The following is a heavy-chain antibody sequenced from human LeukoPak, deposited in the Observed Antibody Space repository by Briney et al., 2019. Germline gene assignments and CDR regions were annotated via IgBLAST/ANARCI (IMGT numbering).Heavy chain of an antibody. V-gene: IGHV1-69*01. Sequence: SVKVSCKASGGTFSSYAISWVRQAPGQGLEWMGGIIPIFGTANYAQKFQGRVTITADESTSTAYMELSSLRSEDTAVYYCARDSGRYCSSTSCWDPFDYWGQGTLVTVSS. CDR2: IIPIFGTA. CDR1: GGTFSSYA. CDR3: ARDSGRYCSSTSCWDPFDY. D-gene: IGHD2-2*01. J-gene: IGHJ4*02.